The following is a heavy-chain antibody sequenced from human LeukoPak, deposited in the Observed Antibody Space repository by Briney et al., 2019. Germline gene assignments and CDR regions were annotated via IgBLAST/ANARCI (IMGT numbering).Heavy chain of an antibody. J-gene: IGHJ5*02. Sequence: ASVKVSCKASGYTFTNYAITWVRQAPGQGPEWMGWISPYNGDRRDALKFQDRVTMTTDTSTTTAYMELRSLRSVDTAVYYCARLRLGELSLGFDPWGQGTLVTVSS. CDR3: ARLRLGELSLGFDP. V-gene: IGHV1-18*01. CDR1: GYTFTNYA. CDR2: ISPYNGDR. D-gene: IGHD3-16*02.